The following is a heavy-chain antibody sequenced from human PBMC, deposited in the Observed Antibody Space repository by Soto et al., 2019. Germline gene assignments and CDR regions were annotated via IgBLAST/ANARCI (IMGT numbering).Heavy chain of an antibody. CDR2: ISAYNGNT. D-gene: IGHD3-22*01. J-gene: IGHJ4*02. V-gene: IGHV1-18*01. CDR1: GYTFTSYG. CDR3: AREEYYDSSGYYPIDY. Sequence: VASVKVSCKASGYTFTSYGISWVRQAPGQGLEWMGWISAYNGNTNYAQKPQGRVTMTTDTSTSTAYMELRSLRSDDTAVYYCAREEYYDSSGYYPIDYWGQGTLVTVSS.